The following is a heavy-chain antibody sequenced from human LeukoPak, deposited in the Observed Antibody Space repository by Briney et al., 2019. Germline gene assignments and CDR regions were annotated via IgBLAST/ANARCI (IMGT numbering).Heavy chain of an antibody. Sequence: GGSLRLSCAASGFTFSSYGMSWVRQAPGKGLEWVSAISGSGGSTYYADSVKGRFTISRDNSKNTLYLQMNSLRAEDTAVYYCAKDLRETYYYDSSGYPLDYWGQGTLVTVSS. D-gene: IGHD3-22*01. CDR3: AKDLRETYYYDSSGYPLDY. J-gene: IGHJ4*02. CDR2: ISGSGGST. CDR1: GFTFSSYG. V-gene: IGHV3-23*01.